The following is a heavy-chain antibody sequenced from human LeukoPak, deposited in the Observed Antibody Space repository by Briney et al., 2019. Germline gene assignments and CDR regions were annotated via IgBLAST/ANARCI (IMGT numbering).Heavy chain of an antibody. D-gene: IGHD6-25*01. V-gene: IGHV3-9*01. CDR2: ISWNSGSI. Sequence: GGSLRLSCAASGFTFDDYATHWVRQAPGKALEWVSGISWNSGSIGYADSVKGRFTISRDNAKNSLYLQMNSLRADDTAVYYCASGSLVVDYWGQGTLVTVSS. J-gene: IGHJ4*02. CDR3: ASGSLVVDY. CDR1: GFTFDDYA.